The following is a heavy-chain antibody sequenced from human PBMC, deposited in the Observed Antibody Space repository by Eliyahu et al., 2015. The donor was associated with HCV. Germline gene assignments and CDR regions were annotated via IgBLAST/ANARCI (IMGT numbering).Heavy chain of an antibody. CDR2: TYYRSKWYN. D-gene: IGHD3-3*01. CDR3: ARGFPRYFDY. J-gene: IGHJ4*02. V-gene: IGHV6-1*01. CDR1: GDSXSSNSSA. Sequence: QVQLQQSGPGLVKPSQTLSLTCAISGDSXSSNSSAWXWIRQSPSRGLEWLXRTYYRSKWYNEYALSVKSRITINPDTSKNQLSLQLNSVTPEDTAVYYCARGFPRYFDYWGQGTLVTVSS.